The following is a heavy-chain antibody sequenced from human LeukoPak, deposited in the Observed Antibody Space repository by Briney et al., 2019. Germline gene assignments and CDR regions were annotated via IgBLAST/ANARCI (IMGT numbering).Heavy chain of an antibody. Sequence: ASVKVSCKASGYTFTGYYMHWVRQAPGQGLEWMGWINPNSGGTNYAQKFQGWVTMTRDTSISTAYMELSRLRSDDTAVYYCARDQRPLGYCSSTSCPTFDPRGQGTLVTVSS. CDR2: INPNSGGT. J-gene: IGHJ5*02. CDR3: ARDQRPLGYCSSTSCPTFDP. D-gene: IGHD2-2*01. CDR1: GYTFTGYY. V-gene: IGHV1-2*04.